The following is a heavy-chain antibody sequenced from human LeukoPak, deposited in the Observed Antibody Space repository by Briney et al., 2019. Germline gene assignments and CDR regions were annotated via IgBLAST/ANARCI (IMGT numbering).Heavy chain of an antibody. Sequence: GGSLRLSCAASGFTFSSYSMNWVRQAPGKGLEWVSSISSSSSYIYYADSVKGRFTISRDNAKNSLYLQMNSLRAEDTAVYYCARDSMFTSGSYSGEVDAFDIWGQRTMVTVPS. V-gene: IGHV3-21*01. D-gene: IGHD1-26*01. CDR2: ISSSSSYI. CDR1: GFTFSSYS. CDR3: ARDSMFTSGSYSGEVDAFDI. J-gene: IGHJ3*02.